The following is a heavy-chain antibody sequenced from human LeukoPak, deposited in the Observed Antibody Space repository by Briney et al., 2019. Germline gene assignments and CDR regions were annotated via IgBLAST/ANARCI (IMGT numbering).Heavy chain of an antibody. D-gene: IGHD5-18*01. CDR3: AGAPPWIQLWLVDDIDY. J-gene: IGHJ4*02. CDR1: GYTFTSYA. CDR2: ISAYNGNT. Sequence: ASVKVSCKASGYTFTSYAISRVRQAPGQGLEWMGCISAYNGNTNYAQKLQGRVTMTTDTSTSTAYMELRSLRSDDTAVYYCAGAPPWIQLWLVDDIDYWGQGTLVTVSS. V-gene: IGHV1-18*01.